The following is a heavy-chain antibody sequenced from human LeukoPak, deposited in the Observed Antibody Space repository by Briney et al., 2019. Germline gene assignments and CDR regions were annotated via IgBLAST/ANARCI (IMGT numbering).Heavy chain of an antibody. CDR2: IYTGGST. CDR1: GGSISSYY. D-gene: IGHD4-11*01. Sequence: SETLSLTCTASGGSISSYYWSWIRQPAGKGLEWIGRIYTGGSTNYNPSPKSRLTMSVDTSKNQFSLKLSSVTAADTAVYYCARDGAFTVIGFDYWGQGTLVTVSS. V-gene: IGHV4-4*07. CDR3: ARDGAFTVIGFDY. J-gene: IGHJ4*02.